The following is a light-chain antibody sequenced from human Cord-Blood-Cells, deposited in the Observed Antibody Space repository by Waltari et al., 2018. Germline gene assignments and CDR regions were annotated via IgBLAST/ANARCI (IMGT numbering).Light chain of an antibody. V-gene: IGKV3-20*01. Sequence: EIVLTQSPGTLSLSPGERAMLSCRASQSVSRSYVAWYQQKTGQAPRLLIYGATSRATGIPDRFSVSGSGTDVTLTISRLEPEDFAVYYCQQYGSSWGTFGQGTKVEIK. J-gene: IGKJ1*01. CDR1: QSVSRSY. CDR2: GAT. CDR3: QQYGSSWGT.